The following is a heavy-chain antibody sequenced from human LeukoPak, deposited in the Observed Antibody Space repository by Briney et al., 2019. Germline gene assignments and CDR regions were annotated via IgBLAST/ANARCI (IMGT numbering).Heavy chain of an antibody. D-gene: IGHD5-24*01. J-gene: IGHJ4*02. CDR3: ARVARAEMATIYYYFDY. Sequence: SQTLSLTCTVSGGSISSGSYYWSWIRQPAGKGLEWIGRIYTSGSTNYNPSLKSRVTISVDTSKNQFSLKLSSVTAADTAVYYCARVARAEMATIYYYFDYWGQGTLVTVSS. CDR1: GGSISSGSYY. V-gene: IGHV4-61*02. CDR2: IYTSGST.